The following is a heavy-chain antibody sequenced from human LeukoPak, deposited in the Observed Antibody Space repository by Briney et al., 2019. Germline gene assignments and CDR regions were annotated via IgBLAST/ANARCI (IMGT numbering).Heavy chain of an antibody. V-gene: IGHV3-21*01. CDR2: ISSSSYI. CDR3: ARDYGGNSGYFDY. Sequence: GGSLRLSCAASGFTFGSYCMNWVRQAPGKGLEWVSSISSSSYIYYADSVKGRFTISRDNAKNSLYLQMNSLRAEDTAVYYCARDYGGNSGYFDYWGQGTLVTVSS. CDR1: GFTFGSYC. D-gene: IGHD4-23*01. J-gene: IGHJ4*02.